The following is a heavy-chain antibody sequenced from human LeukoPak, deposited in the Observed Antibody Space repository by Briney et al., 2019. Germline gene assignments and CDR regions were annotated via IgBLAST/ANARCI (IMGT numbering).Heavy chain of an antibody. CDR2: IWYDGSNK. V-gene: IGHV3-33*08. J-gene: IGHJ4*02. D-gene: IGHD2-2*01. CDR1: GFTFTSYW. CDR3: ARDQGCTSTDCYSLFFHY. Sequence: GGSLRLSCATSGFTFTSYWMSWVRQAPGKGLEWVALIWYDGSNKYYADSVKDRFTISRDNYKNTLYLQMNSLRAEDTAVYYCARDQGCTSTDCYSLFFHYWGQGTLVTVSS.